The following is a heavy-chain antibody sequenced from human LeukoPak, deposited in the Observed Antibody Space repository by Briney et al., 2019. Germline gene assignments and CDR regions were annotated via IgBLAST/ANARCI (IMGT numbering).Heavy chain of an antibody. CDR1: GGSISSFY. Sequence: SETLSLTCTVSGGSISSFYWSWVRQPPGEGLEWMGYIYNSVSTTYNASLKSRVTISVAASKNQFSRKLSSVTAADTAVYYCARTNYDILTGSPNEGFDIWGQGTMVTVSS. CDR2: IYNSVST. CDR3: ARTNYDILTGSPNEGFDI. D-gene: IGHD3-9*01. V-gene: IGHV4-59*01. J-gene: IGHJ3*02.